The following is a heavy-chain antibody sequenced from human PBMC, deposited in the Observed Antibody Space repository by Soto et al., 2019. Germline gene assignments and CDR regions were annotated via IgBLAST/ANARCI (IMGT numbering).Heavy chain of an antibody. Sequence: ASVKVSCKASGYTFTSYYMHWVRQAPGQGLEWMGWISAYNGNTNYAQKLQGRVTMTTDTSTSTAYMELRSLRSDDTAVYYCARLFPEVESDYFDYWGQGTLVTISS. CDR2: ISAYNGNT. D-gene: IGHD1-1*01. J-gene: IGHJ4*02. V-gene: IGHV1-18*04. CDR1: GYTFTSYY. CDR3: ARLFPEVESDYFDY.